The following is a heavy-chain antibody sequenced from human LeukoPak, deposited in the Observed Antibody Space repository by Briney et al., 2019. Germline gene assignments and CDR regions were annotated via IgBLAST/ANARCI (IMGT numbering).Heavy chain of an antibody. Sequence: GGSLRLSCAASGFTFGSYSMNWVRQAPGKGLEWVSYISSSSSTIYYADSVKGRFTISRDNAKNSLYLQMNSLRDEDTAVYYCARSYDFWSEIDYWGQGTLVAVSP. CDR2: ISSSSSTI. J-gene: IGHJ4*02. V-gene: IGHV3-48*02. CDR1: GFTFGSYS. D-gene: IGHD3-3*01. CDR3: ARSYDFWSEIDY.